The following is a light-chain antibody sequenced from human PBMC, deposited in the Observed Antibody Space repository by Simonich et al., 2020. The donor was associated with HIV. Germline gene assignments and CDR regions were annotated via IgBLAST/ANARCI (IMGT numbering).Light chain of an antibody. Sequence: DIVMNQSPDSLAVSLGERATISCKSSQSVLYNSNNRNYFAWYQQKPGQPPKLLIYWASIRESGVPDRFSGSGSGTDFTLTISSLQAEDVAVYYCQQYYSTPTWTFGQGTKVEIK. J-gene: IGKJ1*01. V-gene: IGKV4-1*01. CDR3: QQYYSTPTWT. CDR2: WAS. CDR1: QSVLYNSNNRNY.